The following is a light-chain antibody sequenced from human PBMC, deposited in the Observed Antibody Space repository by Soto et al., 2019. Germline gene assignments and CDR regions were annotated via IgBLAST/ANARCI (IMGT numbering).Light chain of an antibody. V-gene: IGKV3-15*01. CDR1: QSVSSN. CDR3: QQYKNWPPLT. CDR2: GAF. J-gene: IGKJ4*01. Sequence: EIVMTQSPATLSVSPGERVTLSCRASQSVSSNLAWYQRKPGQAPRLLIYGAFTRATGIPARFSGSGSGTEFTLTISSLQSEDFAVYYCQQYKNWPPLTFGGGTKVEIK.